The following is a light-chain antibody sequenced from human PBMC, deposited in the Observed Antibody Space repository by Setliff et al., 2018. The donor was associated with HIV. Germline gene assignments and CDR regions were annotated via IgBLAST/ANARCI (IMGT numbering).Light chain of an antibody. Sequence: QSALTQPASVSGSLGQSIAISCTGTSSDVGSYNLVSWYQQHPGKAPKLMIYEVSKRPSGVSNRFSGSKSGNTASLTISGLQAEDEAAYYCCSYAGSVLFGGGTQLTVL. CDR1: SSDVGSYNL. V-gene: IGLV2-23*02. J-gene: IGLJ2*01. CDR3: CSYAGSVL. CDR2: EVS.